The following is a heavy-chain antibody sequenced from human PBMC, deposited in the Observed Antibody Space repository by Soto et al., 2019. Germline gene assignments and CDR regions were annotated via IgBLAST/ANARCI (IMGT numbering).Heavy chain of an antibody. J-gene: IGHJ4*02. D-gene: IGHD6-19*01. CDR3: ASGLAVAGTGYFDY. V-gene: IGHV1-69*13. CDR1: GGTFSSYA. Sequence: SVKVSCKASGGTFSSYAISWVRQAPGQGLEWMGGIIPIFGTANYAQKFQGRVTITADESTSTAYMELSSLRSEDTAVYYCASGLAVAGTGYFDYWGQGTLVTVPS. CDR2: IIPIFGTA.